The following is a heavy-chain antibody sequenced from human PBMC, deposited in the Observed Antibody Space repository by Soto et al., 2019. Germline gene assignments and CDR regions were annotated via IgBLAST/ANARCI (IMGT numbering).Heavy chain of an antibody. D-gene: IGHD3-22*01. Sequence: QVQLQESGPGLVKPSQTLSLTCTVSGGSISSGDYNWSWIRQPPGKGLEWIGYIYYSGSTYYNPSLKSRVTISVDTFKNQFSLKLSSVTAADTAVYYCARGAYYYDSSGSNALDIWGQGTMVTVSS. CDR3: ARGAYYYDSSGSNALDI. J-gene: IGHJ3*02. CDR1: GGSISSGDYN. V-gene: IGHV4-30-4*01. CDR2: IYYSGST.